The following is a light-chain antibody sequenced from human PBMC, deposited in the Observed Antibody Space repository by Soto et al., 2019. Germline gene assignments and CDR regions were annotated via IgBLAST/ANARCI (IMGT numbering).Light chain of an antibody. CDR2: GAS. J-gene: IGKJ1*01. Sequence: EIVMTQSPATLSVSPGEGATLSCRASQSVSSKLAWYQQKPGQAPRLLIYGASTRATGIPARFSGSGSGTELTLIISSLQSEDSAVYYCQQYNSWLWTFGQGTKVDI. CDR3: QQYNSWLWT. V-gene: IGKV3-15*01. CDR1: QSVSSK.